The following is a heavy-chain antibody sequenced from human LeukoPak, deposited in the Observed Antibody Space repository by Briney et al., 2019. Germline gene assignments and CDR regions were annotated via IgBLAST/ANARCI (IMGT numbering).Heavy chain of an antibody. J-gene: IGHJ3*02. CDR3: AKDKSTMIVVVINAFDI. CDR2: ISWNSGSI. D-gene: IGHD3-22*01. V-gene: IGHV3-9*01. Sequence: GGSLRLSCAGSGFIFNNYAMHWVRQPPGKGLEWVSGISWNSGSIGYADSVKGRFTISRDNAKNSLYLQMNSLRAEDTALYYCAKDKSTMIVVVINAFDIWGQGTMVTVSS. CDR1: GFIFNNYA.